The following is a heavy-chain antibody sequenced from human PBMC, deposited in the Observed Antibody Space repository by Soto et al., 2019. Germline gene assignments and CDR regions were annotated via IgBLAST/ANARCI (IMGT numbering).Heavy chain of an antibody. CDR3: ARDVSNIYYYYMDV. Sequence: GGSLRLSCAASGFTFSSYWMHWVRQAPGKGVVWVSRINSDGSSTSYADSVKGRFTISRDNAKNTLYLQMNSLRAEDTAVYYCARDVSNIYYYYMDVWGKGTTVTVSS. CDR2: INSDGSST. J-gene: IGHJ6*03. V-gene: IGHV3-74*01. CDR1: GFTFSSYW.